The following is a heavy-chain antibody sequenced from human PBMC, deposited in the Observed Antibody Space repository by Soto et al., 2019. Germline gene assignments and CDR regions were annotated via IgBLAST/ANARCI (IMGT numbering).Heavy chain of an antibody. CDR2: IYYSGST. CDR3: AREVVVVAASIGGYFDL. J-gene: IGHJ2*01. D-gene: IGHD2-15*01. V-gene: IGHV4-31*03. CDR1: GGSISSGGYY. Sequence: QVQLQESGPGLVKPSQTLSLTCTVSGGSISSGGYYWSWIRQHPGKGLEWVGYIYYSGSTYYNPSLKSRVTISVDTSKNQFSLKLSSVTAADTAVYYCAREVVVVAASIGGYFDLWGRGTLVTVSS.